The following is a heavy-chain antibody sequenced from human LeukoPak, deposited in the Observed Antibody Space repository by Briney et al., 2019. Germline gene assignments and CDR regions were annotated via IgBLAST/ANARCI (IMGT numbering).Heavy chain of an antibody. Sequence: GASVKVSCKASGYTFTSYDINWVRQATGQGLEWMGWMNPNSGNTGYAQKFQGRVTMTRNTSISTAYMEPSSLRSEDTAVYYCARGAGYSYGPNWFDPWGQGTLVTVSS. D-gene: IGHD5-18*01. V-gene: IGHV1-8*01. CDR2: MNPNSGNT. CDR3: ARGAGYSYGPNWFDP. CDR1: GYTFTSYD. J-gene: IGHJ5*02.